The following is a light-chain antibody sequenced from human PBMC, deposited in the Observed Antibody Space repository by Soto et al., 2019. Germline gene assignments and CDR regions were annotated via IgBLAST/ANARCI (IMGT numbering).Light chain of an antibody. CDR2: SND. CDR1: ISTIGSNT. CDR3: AAWDENIRGV. V-gene: IGLV1-44*01. J-gene: IGLJ1*01. Sequence: QSVLTQPPSSSGPPGQRVTISCSGSISTIGSNTVTWYQQLPGTAPRVLIHSNDQRPSGVPDRFSGSKSGTSASLAISGLHSEDEADYYCAAWDENIRGVFGTGTKVTVL.